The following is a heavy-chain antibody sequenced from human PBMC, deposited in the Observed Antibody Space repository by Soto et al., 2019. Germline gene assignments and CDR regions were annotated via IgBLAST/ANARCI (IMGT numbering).Heavy chain of an antibody. CDR1: GFTFSSYA. CDR3: AGEPYYYYGVDV. D-gene: IGHD3-10*01. CDR2: ISSSSHYI. J-gene: IGHJ6*02. Sequence: SLRLSCAASGFTFSSYAMNWVCQAPGRGLEWVASISSSSHYIYYADSLKGRFTISRDNAKNSLYLQMNSLRADDTAVYYCAGEPYYYYGVDVWGQGTTVTVSS. V-gene: IGHV3-21*01.